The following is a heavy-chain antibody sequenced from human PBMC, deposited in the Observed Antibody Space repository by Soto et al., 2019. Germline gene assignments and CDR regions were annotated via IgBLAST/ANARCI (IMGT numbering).Heavy chain of an antibody. J-gene: IGHJ3*02. Sequence: GGSLRLSCAASGFTVSSNYMSWVRQAPGKGLEWVSVIYSGGSTYYADSVKGRFTISRDNSKNTLYLQMNSLRAEDTAVYYCARATPAARGDAFDIWGQGTMVTVSS. CDR3: ARATPAARGDAFDI. D-gene: IGHD2-2*01. CDR2: IYSGGST. V-gene: IGHV3-66*01. CDR1: GFTVSSNY.